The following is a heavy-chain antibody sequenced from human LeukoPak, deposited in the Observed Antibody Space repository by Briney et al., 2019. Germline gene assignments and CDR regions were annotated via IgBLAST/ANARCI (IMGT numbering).Heavy chain of an antibody. D-gene: IGHD1-26*01. CDR3: ARGAVGATFDY. CDR2: ISSSSSTI. J-gene: IGHJ4*02. CDR1: GFTFSSYA. V-gene: IGHV3-48*01. Sequence: PGRSLRLSCAASGFTFSSYAMHWVRQAPGKGLEWVSYISSSSSTIYYADSVKGRFTISRDNAKNSLYLQMNSLRAEDTAVYYCARGAVGATFDYWGQGTLVSVSS.